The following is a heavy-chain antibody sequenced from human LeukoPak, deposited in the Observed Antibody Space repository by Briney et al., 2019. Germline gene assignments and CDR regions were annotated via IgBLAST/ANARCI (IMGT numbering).Heavy chain of an antibody. CDR1: GGTFSSYA. Sequence: ASVKVSCKASGGTFSSYAISWVRQAPGQGLEWMGGIIPIFGTANYAQKFQGRVTITADESTSTAYMELSSLRSEDTAVYYCASLDRLLWFGETSYYMDVWGKGTTVTVSS. CDR2: IIPIFGTA. V-gene: IGHV1-69*13. D-gene: IGHD3-10*01. J-gene: IGHJ6*03. CDR3: ASLDRLLWFGETSYYMDV.